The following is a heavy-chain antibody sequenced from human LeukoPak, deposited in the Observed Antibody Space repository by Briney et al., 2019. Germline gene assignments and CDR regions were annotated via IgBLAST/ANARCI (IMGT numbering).Heavy chain of an antibody. V-gene: IGHV4-59*01. CDR3: ARSVFDRAAINYIDY. D-gene: IGHD2-2*02. CDR1: GVSISSYY. CDR2: IYYSGST. J-gene: IGHJ4*02. Sequence: SETLSLTCTVSGVSISSYYWSWIRQPPGKGLEWIGYIYYSGSTNYNPSLKSRVTISVDTSKNQFSLKLSSVTAADTAVYYCARSVFDRAAINYIDYWGQGTLSPSPQ.